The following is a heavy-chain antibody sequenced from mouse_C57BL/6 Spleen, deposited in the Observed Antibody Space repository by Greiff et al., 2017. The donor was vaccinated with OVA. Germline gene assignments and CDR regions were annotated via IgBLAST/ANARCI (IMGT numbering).Heavy chain of an antibody. J-gene: IGHJ1*03. V-gene: IGHV1-58*01. Sequence: EVKLVESGAELVRPGSSVKMSCKTSGYTFTSYGINWVKQRPGQGLEWIGYISIGNGYTEYNEKFKGKATLTSDTSSSTAYMQLSSLTSEDSAIYSGARDGSSPWNFDVWGTGTTVTVSS. CDR2: ISIGNGYT. CDR1: GYTFTSYG. CDR3: ARDGSSPWNFDV. D-gene: IGHD1-1*01.